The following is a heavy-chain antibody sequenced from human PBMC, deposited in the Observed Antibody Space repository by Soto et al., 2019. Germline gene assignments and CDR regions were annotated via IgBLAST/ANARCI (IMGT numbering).Heavy chain of an antibody. J-gene: IGHJ5*01. V-gene: IGHV4-34*01. CDR3: VCDRPIRQSGSPSFDF. CDR1: GGSFSGYY. CDR2: INHSGST. D-gene: IGHD3-10*01. Sequence: KSSETLSLTCAVYGGSFSGYYWSWIRQPPGKGLEWIGEINHSGSTNYNPSLKSRVTISVDTSKKQFSLKLSSVTVADTAMYYCVCDRPIRQSGSPSFDFWGQGIHVTVSS.